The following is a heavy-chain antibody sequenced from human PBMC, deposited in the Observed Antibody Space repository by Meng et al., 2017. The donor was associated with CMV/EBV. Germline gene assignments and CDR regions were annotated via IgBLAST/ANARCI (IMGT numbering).Heavy chain of an antibody. V-gene: IGHV3-20*04. CDR1: GFTLDDYG. CDR3: ARDRDIVATVNYYYYGMDV. J-gene: IGHJ6*02. CDR2: INWNGGST. Sequence: GGSLRLSCAASGFTLDDYGMSWVRQAPGKGLEWVSGINWNGGSTGYADSVKGRFTISRDNAKNSLYLQMNSLRAEDTALYYCARDRDIVATVNYYYYGMDVWGQGTTVTVSS. D-gene: IGHD5-12*01.